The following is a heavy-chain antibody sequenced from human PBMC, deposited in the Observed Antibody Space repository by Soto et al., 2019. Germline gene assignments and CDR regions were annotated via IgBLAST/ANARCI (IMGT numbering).Heavy chain of an antibody. CDR2: ISGSGGST. CDR1: GFTFSSYA. Sequence: EVQLLESGGGLVQPGGSLRLSCAASGFTFSSYAMSWVRQAPGKGLEWVSAISGSGGSTYYADSVKGRITISRDNSKNTLDMQMNSRRAEDTDVYYCARGWDFWSGTDAFDIWGQGTMVTVSS. D-gene: IGHD3-3*01. CDR3: ARGWDFWSGTDAFDI. V-gene: IGHV3-23*01. J-gene: IGHJ3*02.